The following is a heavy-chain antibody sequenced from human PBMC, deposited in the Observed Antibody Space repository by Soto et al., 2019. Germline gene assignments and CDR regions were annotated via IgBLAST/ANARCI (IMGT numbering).Heavy chain of an antibody. J-gene: IGHJ5*02. Sequence: ASVKVSCKASGYTFTNYYMHWVRQAPGQGLEWMGWMNPRSGVTKYAQAFQDSVTMTRDASISTAYMEVTGLRHGDTAVYFCARSDDCTSYPLDLWGPGTLVTVSS. D-gene: IGHD2-21*02. V-gene: IGHV1-2*02. CDR1: GYTFTNYY. CDR3: ARSDDCTSYPLDL. CDR2: MNPRSGVT.